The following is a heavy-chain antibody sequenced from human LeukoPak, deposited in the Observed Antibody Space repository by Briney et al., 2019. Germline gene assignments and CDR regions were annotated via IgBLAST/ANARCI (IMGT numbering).Heavy chain of an antibody. Sequence: GASVKVSCKASGGTFSSYAISWVRQAPGQGLEWMGRIIPIFGIANYAQKFQGRVTITADKSTSTAYMELSSLRSEDTAVYYCARDFYDSSAPYWEYRGQGTLVTVSS. CDR2: IIPIFGIA. J-gene: IGHJ4*02. V-gene: IGHV1-69*04. CDR3: ARDFYDSSAPYWEY. D-gene: IGHD3-22*01. CDR1: GGTFSSYA.